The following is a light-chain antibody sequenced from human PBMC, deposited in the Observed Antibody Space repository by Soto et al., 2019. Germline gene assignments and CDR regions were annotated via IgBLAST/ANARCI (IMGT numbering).Light chain of an antibody. CDR2: SNN. Sequence: QSVLTQPPSASGTPGQRVTISCSGSSSNIGSNTVNWYQQLPGTAPKLLIYSNNQRPSGVPDRFSGSTSGTSASLAISGLQSEDEADYSCAAWDDSLMVFGGGTKLTVL. J-gene: IGLJ2*01. V-gene: IGLV1-44*01. CDR1: SSNIGSNT. CDR3: AAWDDSLMV.